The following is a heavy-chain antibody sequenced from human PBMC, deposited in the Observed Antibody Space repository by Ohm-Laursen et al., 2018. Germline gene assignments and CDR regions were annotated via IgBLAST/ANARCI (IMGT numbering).Heavy chain of an antibody. CDR1: GFTFSNYA. J-gene: IGHJ4*02. CDR3: AKGNYNWNYGAYYFDY. Sequence: SLRLSCAASGFTFSNYAMSWVRQAPGKGLECVPRISGTGGSGGSAYYADSVKGRFTISRDNSQNTLYLQMNSLRAEDTAVYYCAKGNYNWNYGAYYFDYWGQGTLVTVSS. D-gene: IGHD1-7*01. V-gene: IGHV3-23*01. CDR2: ISGTGGSGGSA.